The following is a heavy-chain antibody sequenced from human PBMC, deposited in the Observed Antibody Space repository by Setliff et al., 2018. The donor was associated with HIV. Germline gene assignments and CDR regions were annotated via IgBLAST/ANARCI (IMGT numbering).Heavy chain of an antibody. D-gene: IGHD3-3*02. J-gene: IGHJ4*02. Sequence: GGSLRLSCAASGFTFNNYAMSWVRQAPGKGLEWVSAISGSTGSTYYADSVKGRFTISRDNSKNTLYLQMNSLRAEDTAVYYCAKGRAGHSFDYWGQGTLVTVSS. CDR3: AKGRAGHSFDY. CDR1: GFTFNNYA. V-gene: IGHV3-23*01. CDR2: ISGSTGST.